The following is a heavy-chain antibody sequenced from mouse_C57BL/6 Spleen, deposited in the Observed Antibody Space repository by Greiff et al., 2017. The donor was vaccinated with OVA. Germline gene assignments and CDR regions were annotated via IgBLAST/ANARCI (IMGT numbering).Heavy chain of an antibody. CDR3: ARGDGRLAY. CDR2: IYPRSGNT. J-gene: IGHJ3*01. D-gene: IGHD2-3*01. CDR1: GYTFTSYG. V-gene: IGHV1-81*01. Sequence: VQLQQSGAELARPGASVKLSCKASGYTFTSYGISWVKQRTGQGLEWIGEIYPRSGNTYYNEKFKGKATLTADKSSSTAYMELRSLTSDDAAVYFCARGDGRLAYWGQGTLVTVSA.